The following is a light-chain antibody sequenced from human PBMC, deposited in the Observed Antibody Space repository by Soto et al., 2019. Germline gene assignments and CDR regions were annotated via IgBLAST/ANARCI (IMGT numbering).Light chain of an antibody. J-gene: IGLJ2*01. CDR2: DVS. CDR1: SNDVGGYNF. V-gene: IGLV2-11*01. Sequence: QSVLTQPRSVSGSPGQSVTISCTGTSNDVGGYNFVSWYQQHPGKVPKLFIYDVSRRPSGVPDRFSGSKSGNTASLTISGLQAGDEADYYCASYAGSYTLVFGGGTKVTVL. CDR3: ASYAGSYTLV.